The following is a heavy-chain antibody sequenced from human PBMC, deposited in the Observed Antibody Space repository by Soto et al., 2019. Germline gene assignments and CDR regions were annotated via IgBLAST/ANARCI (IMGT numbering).Heavy chain of an antibody. CDR2: IYYSGRT. CDR1: GESISSSSYY. D-gene: IGHD2-21*02. Sequence: SETLSITCIVSGESISSSSYYWAWIRHPPGKGLEWIGSIYYSGRTYYNPSFKSRVTISIDTSKNQFSLRLSSVTATDTAVYYCARQRTTVVTQAYFDHWGQGALVTVSS. CDR3: ARQRTTVVTQAYFDH. V-gene: IGHV4-39*01. J-gene: IGHJ4*02.